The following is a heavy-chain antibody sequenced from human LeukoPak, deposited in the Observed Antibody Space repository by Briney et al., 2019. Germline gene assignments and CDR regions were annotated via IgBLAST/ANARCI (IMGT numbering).Heavy chain of an antibody. J-gene: IGHJ5*02. CDR2: ICYSGST. CDR1: GGSISSYY. V-gene: IGHV4-59*01. CDR3: ARELWFGELVGGWFDP. Sequence: SQTLSLTCTVSGGSISSYYWSWIRQPPGKGLEWIGYICYSGSTNYNPYLKRRITISVETTKKQFFLKLSSVTAADPAVYYCARELWFGELVGGWFDPWGQGTLVTVSS. D-gene: IGHD3-10*01.